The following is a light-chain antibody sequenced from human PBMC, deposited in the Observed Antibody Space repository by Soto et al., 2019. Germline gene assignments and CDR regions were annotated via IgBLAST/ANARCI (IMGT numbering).Light chain of an antibody. Sequence: IQMTQSPSSLSASVGDSVTVTCRASQSINIYLNWYQQKPGKAPTLLIYCASSLQSGVPSRFTGGGSRTDFTLTISSLQPEDFATYYSQQSYRSPYTFGQGTKLEIK. V-gene: IGKV1-39*01. CDR2: CAS. CDR3: QQSYRSPYT. J-gene: IGKJ2*01. CDR1: QSINIY.